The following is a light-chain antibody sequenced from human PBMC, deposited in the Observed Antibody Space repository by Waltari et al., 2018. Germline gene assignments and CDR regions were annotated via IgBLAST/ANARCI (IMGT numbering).Light chain of an antibody. V-gene: IGKV3-11*01. CDR1: QSISSY. CDR3: QQRSGGPT. Sequence: EVVLTQSPATLSLSPGERAILSCRASQSISSYLEWSQQKPGQAPRPLTYGASNRATGIPARFSGSGSGTDFTLTISSLEPEDFAVYYCQQRSGGPTFGQGTKVEIK. CDR2: GAS. J-gene: IGKJ1*01.